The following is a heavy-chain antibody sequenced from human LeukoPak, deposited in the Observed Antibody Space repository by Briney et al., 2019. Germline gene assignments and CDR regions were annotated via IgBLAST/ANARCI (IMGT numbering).Heavy chain of an antibody. D-gene: IGHD3-10*01. CDR3: AKDPYYYGSGSYEVDY. Sequence: PGGSLRLSCAASGFTVSSNYMSWVRQAPGKGLDWVSVLYSGGSTYYADSVKGRFSISRDNSKNTLYLQMNSLRAEDTAVYYCAKDPYYYGSGSYEVDYWGQGTLVTVSS. CDR1: GFTVSSNY. J-gene: IGHJ4*02. CDR2: LYSGGST. V-gene: IGHV3-66*01.